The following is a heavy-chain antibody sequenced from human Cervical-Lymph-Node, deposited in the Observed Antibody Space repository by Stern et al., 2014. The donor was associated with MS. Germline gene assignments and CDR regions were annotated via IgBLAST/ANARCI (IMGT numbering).Heavy chain of an antibody. CDR1: GGTFIRHS. V-gene: IGHV1-69*01. Sequence: QVQLVESGAEVKMPGASVKVSCKASGGTFIRHSFSWVRQAPGQGLEWMGGFIPAFGTTKYAEKFQGRVNITADESTSMAYMELTSLRPEDTAVYYCARGPSTSWYSALTWFDPWGQGTLVTVSS. CDR3: ARGPSTSWYSALTWFDP. D-gene: IGHD6-13*01. CDR2: FIPAFGTT. J-gene: IGHJ5*02.